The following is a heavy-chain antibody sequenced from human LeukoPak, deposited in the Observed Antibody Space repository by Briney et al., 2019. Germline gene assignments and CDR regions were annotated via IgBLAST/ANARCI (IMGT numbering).Heavy chain of an antibody. V-gene: IGHV4-4*09. Sequence: SETLSLTCTVSGGSISSYYWSWIRQPPGKGLEWIGYIYTSGSTNYNPSLKSRVTISVDTSKNQFSLKLSSVTAADTAVYYCARLAYSGSYNYCYYMDVWGKGTTVTVSS. J-gene: IGHJ6*03. CDR2: IYTSGST. CDR1: GGSISSYY. D-gene: IGHD1-26*01. CDR3: ARLAYSGSYNYCYYMDV.